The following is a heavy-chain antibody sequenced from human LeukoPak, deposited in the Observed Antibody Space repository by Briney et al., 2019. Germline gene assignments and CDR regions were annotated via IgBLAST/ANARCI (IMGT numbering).Heavy chain of an antibody. J-gene: IGHJ4*02. Sequence: ASVKVSCKTSDNTFSTYGVSWVRQAPGQGLQWMGWINTNTGNPTYAQGFTGRFVFSLDTSVSTAYLQISSLKAEDTAVYYCAREGAAGYNFAYWGQGTLVTVSS. CDR1: DNTFSTYG. V-gene: IGHV7-4-1*02. CDR2: INTNTGNP. D-gene: IGHD5-24*01. CDR3: AREGAAGYNFAY.